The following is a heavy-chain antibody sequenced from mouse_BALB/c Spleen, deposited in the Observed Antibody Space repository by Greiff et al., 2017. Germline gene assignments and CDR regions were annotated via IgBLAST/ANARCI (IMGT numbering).Heavy chain of an antibody. J-gene: IGHJ3*01. CDR3: ARGGGTDAY. CDR1: GFSLTSYG. CDR2: IWAGGST. Sequence: VKLVESGPGLVAPSQSLSITCTVSGFSLTSYGVHWVRQPPGKGLEWLGVIWAGGSTNYNSALMSRLSISKDNSKSQVFLKMNSLQTDDTAMYYCARGGGTDAYWGQGTLVTVSA. D-gene: IGHD3-3*01. V-gene: IGHV2-9*02.